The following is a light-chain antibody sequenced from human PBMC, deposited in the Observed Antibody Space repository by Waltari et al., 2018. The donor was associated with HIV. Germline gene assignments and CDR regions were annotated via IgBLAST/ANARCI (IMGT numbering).Light chain of an antibody. V-gene: IGKV4-1*01. CDR2: WAS. J-gene: IGKJ1*01. CDR1: QNVLSSSNNKNY. CDR3: QQYYSTPWT. Sequence: IVLTQSPDSLAASPRERATINCKSRQNVLSSSNNKNYLVWYQQKPGQPPKLLIYWASTRESGVPDRFSGSGSGTDFTLTITSLQAEDVAVYYCQQYYSTPWTFGQGTKVEIK.